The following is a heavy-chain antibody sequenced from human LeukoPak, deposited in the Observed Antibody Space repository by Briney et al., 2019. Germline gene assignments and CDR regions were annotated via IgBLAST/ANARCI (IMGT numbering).Heavy chain of an antibody. D-gene: IGHD6-19*01. Sequence: PGGSLRLSCAASGFTFSGYEMNWVRQAPGKGLEWVSYISSSGSTIYYGDSVKGRFTISRDNAKNSLYLQMNSLRAEDTAVYYCARDLLAVAGKNYWGQGTLVTVSS. V-gene: IGHV3-48*03. CDR1: GFTFSGYE. J-gene: IGHJ4*02. CDR2: ISSSGSTI. CDR3: ARDLLAVAGKNY.